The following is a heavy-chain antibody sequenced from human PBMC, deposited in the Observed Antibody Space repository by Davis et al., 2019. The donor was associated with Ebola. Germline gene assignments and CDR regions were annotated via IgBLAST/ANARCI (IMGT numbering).Heavy chain of an antibody. D-gene: IGHD5-24*01. CDR2: ISSSGSTI. CDR1: GFTFGDYA. CDR3: AKESGDGYRNFDY. J-gene: IGHJ4*02. Sequence: GGSLRLSCTASGFTFGDYAMSWVRQAPGKGLEWVSYISSSGSTIYYADSVKGRFTISRDNSKNTLYLQMNGLRAEDTAVYYCAKESGDGYRNFDYWGQGTLVTVSS. V-gene: IGHV3-48*01.